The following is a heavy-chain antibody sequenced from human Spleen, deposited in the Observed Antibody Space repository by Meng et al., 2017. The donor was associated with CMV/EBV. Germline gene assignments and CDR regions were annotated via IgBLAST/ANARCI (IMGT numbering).Heavy chain of an antibody. CDR2: IYHSGGT. CDR1: GRSISISTW. V-gene: IGHV4-4*02. J-gene: IGHJ4*02. D-gene: IGHD6-19*01. Sequence: QMQLRESGPGLVKPSGTLSLTCAVSGRSISISTWWSWVRQPPGKGLEWIGEIYHSGGTNYNPSLRGRVTISLDKSKNQFSPTLRSVTAADTAVYYCARDPYATGWAGWGQGTLVTVSS. CDR3: ARDPYATGWAG.